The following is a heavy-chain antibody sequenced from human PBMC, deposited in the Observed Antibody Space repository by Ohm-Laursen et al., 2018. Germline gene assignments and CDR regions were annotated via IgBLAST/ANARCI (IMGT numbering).Heavy chain of an antibody. Sequence: GSLRLSCAASGFTFSSYAMSWVRQAPGKGLEWVSAISGSGGSTYYADSVKGRFTISRDNSKNTLYLQMNSLRAEDTAVYYCAKDLEDVSGIAVASFDYWGQGTLVTVSS. D-gene: IGHD6-19*01. V-gene: IGHV3-23*01. J-gene: IGHJ4*02. CDR2: ISGSGGST. CDR3: AKDLEDVSGIAVASFDY. CDR1: GFTFSSYA.